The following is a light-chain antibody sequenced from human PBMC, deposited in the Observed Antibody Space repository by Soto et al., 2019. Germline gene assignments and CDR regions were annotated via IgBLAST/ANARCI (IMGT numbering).Light chain of an antibody. CDR3: LQHNSYPWT. J-gene: IGKJ1*01. CDR2: AAS. V-gene: IGKV1-17*01. Sequence: DIQMTQSPSSLSASVGDRVTITCRASQGISTDLGWYQQKLGKAPKRLIYAASSLQRGVPSRFSGSGSGTEFTLTISSLQPEDFATYCCLQHNSYPWTFGQGTQVEIK. CDR1: QGISTD.